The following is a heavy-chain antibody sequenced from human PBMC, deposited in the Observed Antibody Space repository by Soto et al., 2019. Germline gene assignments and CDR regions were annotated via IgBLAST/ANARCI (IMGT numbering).Heavy chain of an antibody. CDR1: GFTFSSYG. Sequence: QVQLVESGGGVVQPGRSLRLSCAASGFTFSSYGMHWVRQAPGKGLEWVAVIWYDGSNKYHADSVKGRLPISRDNSKNTLYLQMNRLSAEDTAVYYCARGSYYGSGCYYPPFADWGQGTLVTVSS. CDR3: ARGSYYGSGCYYPPFAD. J-gene: IGHJ4*02. D-gene: IGHD3-10*01. V-gene: IGHV3-33*01. CDR2: IWYDGSNK.